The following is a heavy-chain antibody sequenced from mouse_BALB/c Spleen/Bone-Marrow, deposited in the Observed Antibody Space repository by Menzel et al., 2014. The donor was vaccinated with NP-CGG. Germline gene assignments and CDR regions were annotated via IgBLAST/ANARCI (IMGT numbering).Heavy chain of an antibody. CDR3: ARYRLGTYFDY. D-gene: IGHD1-2*01. CDR2: IDPANGNT. Sequence: EVQLQQSGAELVKPGASVKLSCTASGFNIKDTYMHWVKQRPEQGLEWIGRIDPANGNTKYDPKLQGKATITADTSFNTAYLQLSSLTSEDTAVYYCARYRLGTYFDYWGQGTTLTVSS. V-gene: IGHV14-3*02. CDR1: GFNIKDTY. J-gene: IGHJ2*01.